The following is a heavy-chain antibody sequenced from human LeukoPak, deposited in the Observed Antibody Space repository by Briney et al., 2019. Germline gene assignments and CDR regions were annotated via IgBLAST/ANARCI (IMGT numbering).Heavy chain of an antibody. CDR3: AREETYYDILTGYFPFPYFDY. D-gene: IGHD3-9*01. J-gene: IGHJ4*02. Sequence: SETLSLTCTVSGGSISSYYWRWIRQPAGKGLEWIGQIYTSGSTNYNPSLKSRVTMSVDTSKNEFSLKLSSVTAADTAVYYCAREETYYDILTGYFPFPYFDYWGQGTLVTVSS. CDR2: IYTSGST. CDR1: GGSISSYY. V-gene: IGHV4-4*07.